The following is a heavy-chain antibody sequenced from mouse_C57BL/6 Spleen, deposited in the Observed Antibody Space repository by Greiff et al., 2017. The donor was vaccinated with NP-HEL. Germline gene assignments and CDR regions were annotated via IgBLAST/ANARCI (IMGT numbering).Heavy chain of an antibody. J-gene: IGHJ3*01. Sequence: VQLQQSGAELVRPGASVTLSCKASGYTFTDYEMHWVKQTPVHGLEWIGAIDPETGGTAYNQKFKGKAILTADKSSSTAYMELRSLTSEDSAVYYCTRDYGSEGGFAYWGQGTLVTVSA. CDR2: IDPETGGT. CDR1: GYTFTDYE. V-gene: IGHV1-15*01. CDR3: TRDYGSEGGFAY. D-gene: IGHD1-1*01.